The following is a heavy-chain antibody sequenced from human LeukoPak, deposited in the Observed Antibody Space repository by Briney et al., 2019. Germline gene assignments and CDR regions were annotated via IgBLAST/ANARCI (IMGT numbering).Heavy chain of an antibody. D-gene: IGHD3-22*01. J-gene: IGHJ3*02. Sequence: ASLKVSCTASGYTFTGYYMHWVRQAPGQGLEWMRWINPNSGGTNYAQKFQGRVTITRDTSIRAAYMELSRLRSDDTAVYYCARDSAPISSGHDAFDIWGQGTMVTVPS. CDR2: INPNSGGT. CDR1: GYTFTGYY. V-gene: IGHV1-2*02. CDR3: ARDSAPISSGHDAFDI.